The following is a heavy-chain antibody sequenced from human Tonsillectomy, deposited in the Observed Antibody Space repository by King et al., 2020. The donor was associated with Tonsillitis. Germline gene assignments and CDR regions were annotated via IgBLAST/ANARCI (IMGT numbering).Heavy chain of an antibody. CDR1: GFTFDDYA. D-gene: IGHD5-18*01. CDR3: AKGTYSYVYDIGFVDY. V-gene: IGHV3-9*01. J-gene: IGHJ4*02. CDR2: ISWNSGSI. Sequence: VQLVESGGGLVQPGRSLRLSCAASGFTFDDYAMHWVRQAPGKGLEWVSGISWNSGSIGYADSVKGRFTISRDNAKNSLYLQMNSLRTDDTALYYCAKGTYSYVYDIGFVDYLGQGTLVTVSS.